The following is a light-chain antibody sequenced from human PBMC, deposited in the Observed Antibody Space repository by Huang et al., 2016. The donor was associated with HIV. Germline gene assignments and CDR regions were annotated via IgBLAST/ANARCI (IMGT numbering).Light chain of an antibody. CDR2: LSS. CDR1: QSLLHSHGYNY. Sequence: IVITQSPLSLPVTPGEPASISCRSSQSLLHSHGYNYLDWYVQKPGQAPQLLISLSSNRAAGVPDRFSASGAVTDFTRKISRVQAEDVGVYVCMQALQTPRTFGQGTRLEIK. CDR3: MQALQTPRT. V-gene: IGKV2-28*01. J-gene: IGKJ5*01.